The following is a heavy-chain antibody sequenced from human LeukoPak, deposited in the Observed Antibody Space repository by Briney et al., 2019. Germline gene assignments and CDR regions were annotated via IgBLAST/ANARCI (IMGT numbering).Heavy chain of an antibody. D-gene: IGHD6-13*01. CDR2: ISYSGSA. CDR3: ARGPGRAAASYYFDY. CDR1: GGSISSTNYY. J-gene: IGHJ4*02. V-gene: IGHV4-39*07. Sequence: PSETLSLTCTVSGGSISSTNYYWGWIRQPPGKGLEWIGSISYSGSASYSPSLKSRVTISLDTSKNQFSLKVNSVTAADTAVYFCARGPGRAAASYYFDYWGQGTLVTVSS.